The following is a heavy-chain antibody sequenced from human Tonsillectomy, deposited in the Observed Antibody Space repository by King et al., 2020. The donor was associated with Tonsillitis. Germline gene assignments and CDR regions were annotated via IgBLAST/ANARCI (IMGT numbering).Heavy chain of an antibody. CDR1: GYTFTTYG. CDR2: ISAYDSNT. V-gene: IGHV1-18*01. J-gene: IGHJ6*02. CDR3: ARVGSSSSGYSYGMDV. Sequence: VQLVQSGAEVKKPGASVKVSCKASGYTFTTYGVSWVRQAPGQGLEWMGWISAYDSNTNYAQKLQGRVTMTTDTSTSTAYMDLRSLRSDDTAVYFCARVGSSSSGYSYGMDVWGQGTTVTVSS. D-gene: IGHD6-13*01.